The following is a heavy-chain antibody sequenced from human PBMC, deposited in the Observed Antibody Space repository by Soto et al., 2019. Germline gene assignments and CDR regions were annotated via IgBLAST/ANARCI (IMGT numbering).Heavy chain of an antibody. Sequence: EVQLLESGGGLVQPGGSLRLSCAASGFTFSSYAMNWVRQAPGKGLEWVSSVSGSGGSTYYADSVKGRFTISRDNSKNTVYLQMNSLRAEDTAVYFCAKLPQYESLTGYLNYFDYWGPGILVTVSS. CDR1: GFTFSSYA. V-gene: IGHV3-23*01. D-gene: IGHD3-9*01. CDR2: VSGSGGST. J-gene: IGHJ4*02. CDR3: AKLPQYESLTGYLNYFDY.